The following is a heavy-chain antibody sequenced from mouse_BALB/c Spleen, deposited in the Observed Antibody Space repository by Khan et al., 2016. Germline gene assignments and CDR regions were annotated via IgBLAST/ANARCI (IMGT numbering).Heavy chain of an antibody. V-gene: IGHV1-4*01. CDR1: GYTFTSYT. CDR2: IDPTSGYT. CDR3: ASKISAATSFDY. J-gene: IGHJ2*01. D-gene: IGHD1-2*01. Sequence: VQLQESGAELARPGASVKMSCKASGYTFTSYTIHWVKQRPGQGLEWIGYIDPTSGYTNYNQNFKDKATLTADKSSNTAYMQLSSLTSEDSAVXWCASKISAATSFDYWGQGTTLTVSS.